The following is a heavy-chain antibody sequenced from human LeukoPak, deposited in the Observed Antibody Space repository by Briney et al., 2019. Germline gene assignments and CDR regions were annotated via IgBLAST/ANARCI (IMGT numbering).Heavy chain of an antibody. D-gene: IGHD3-22*01. Sequence: SVKVSCKASGGTLISYTITWGREAPGQGLGWMGGIIPIFGTADYAQKIQGRVTITAEESTSTAYMELSSLRSEDTAVYYCARDLNYYDSSDWLYWGQGTLVTVSS. J-gene: IGHJ4*02. CDR3: ARDLNYYDSSDWLY. V-gene: IGHV1-69*13. CDR1: GGTLISYT. CDR2: IIPIFGTA.